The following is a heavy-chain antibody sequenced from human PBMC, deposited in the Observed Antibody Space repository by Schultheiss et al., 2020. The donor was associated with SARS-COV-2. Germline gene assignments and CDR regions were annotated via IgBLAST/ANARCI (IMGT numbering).Heavy chain of an antibody. V-gene: IGHV4-59*01. Sequence: SETLSLTCTVSGGSISSYYWSWIRQPPGKGLEWIGYIYYSGSTNYNPSLKSRVTISVNTSKNQFSLKLSSVTAADTAVYYCASSLTPDAFDIWGQGTMVTVSS. CDR3: ASSLTPDAFDI. CDR1: GGSISSYY. D-gene: IGHD4-23*01. J-gene: IGHJ3*02. CDR2: IYYSGST.